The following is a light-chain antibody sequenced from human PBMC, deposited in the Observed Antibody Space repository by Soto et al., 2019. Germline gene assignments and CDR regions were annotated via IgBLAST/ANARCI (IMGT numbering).Light chain of an antibody. CDR2: DVS. CDR3: SSYTSTDTPV. CDR1: SSDVGGYNY. J-gene: IGLJ2*01. V-gene: IGLV2-14*03. Sequence: QSALTQPASVSGSPGQSITISCTGTSSDVGGYNYVSWYQHHPGKAPKLMIYDVSDRPSGVSNRFSGSKSGNTASLTISGLQAEDEADYYCSSYTSTDTPVFGEGTKLTVL.